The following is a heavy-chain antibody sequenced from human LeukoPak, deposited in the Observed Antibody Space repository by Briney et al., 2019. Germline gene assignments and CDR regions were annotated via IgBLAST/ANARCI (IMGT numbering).Heavy chain of an antibody. V-gene: IGHV3-21*01. D-gene: IGHD3-22*01. J-gene: IGHJ4*02. CDR3: AKAYYDSSGYSYYFVY. CDR1: GFPFSAYS. CDR2: ISGSSNYM. Sequence: GGSLRLSCAASGFPFSAYSMNWVRQAPGKGLEWVSSISGSSNYMYYADSVKGRFTISRDNAKNSLYLQMNSLRAEDTAVYYCAKAYYDSSGYSYYFVYWGQGTLVTVSS.